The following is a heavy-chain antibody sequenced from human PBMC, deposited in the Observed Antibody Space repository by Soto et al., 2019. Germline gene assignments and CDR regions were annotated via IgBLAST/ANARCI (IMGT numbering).Heavy chain of an antibody. V-gene: IGHV4-34*01. CDR3: ARDKITGLFDY. CDR1: GGSFSGYY. J-gene: IGHJ4*02. D-gene: IGHD2-8*02. Sequence: PSGTMSLTCPVYGGSFSGYYWTWIRPPPGTGLEWIGEVNHSGSTNDNPSIQSRVMILLNTSKIQFSLKLTSVAAADTAVYYCARDKITGLFDYWGQGTLVTVSS. CDR2: VNHSGST.